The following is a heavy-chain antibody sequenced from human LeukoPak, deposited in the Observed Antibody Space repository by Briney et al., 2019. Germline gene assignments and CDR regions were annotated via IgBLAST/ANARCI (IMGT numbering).Heavy chain of an antibody. Sequence: GGSLRLSCAASGFTFSSYSMNWVRQAPGKGLEWVSYISSSSSTIYYADSVKGRFTISRDNAKNSLYLQKNSLRDEDTAVYYCARDVVAAAGTIFDYWGQGTLVTVSS. J-gene: IGHJ4*02. CDR3: ARDVVAAAGTIFDY. CDR1: GFTFSSYS. V-gene: IGHV3-48*02. D-gene: IGHD6-13*01. CDR2: ISSSSSTI.